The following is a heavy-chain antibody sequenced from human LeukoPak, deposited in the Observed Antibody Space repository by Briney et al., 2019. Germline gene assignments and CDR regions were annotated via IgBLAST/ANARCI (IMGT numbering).Heavy chain of an antibody. CDR2: IYYSWNT. J-gene: IGHJ4*02. V-gene: IGHV4-39*01. Sequence: SSETLSLTCAVSGGSISSSSYYWGWIRQPPGKGLEWIGTIYYSWNTYYNPSLKSRVTISVDTSKNQFSLRLSSVTAADTAVYYCARHICDAGSCYSFDYWGQGTLVTVSS. D-gene: IGHD2-15*01. CDR1: GGSISSSSYY. CDR3: ARHICDAGSCYSFDY.